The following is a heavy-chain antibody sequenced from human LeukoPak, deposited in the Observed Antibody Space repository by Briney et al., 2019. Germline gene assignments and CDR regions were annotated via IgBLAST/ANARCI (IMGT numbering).Heavy chain of an antibody. CDR2: ISGSGGST. CDR3: ARAKAYFFDY. V-gene: IGHV3-23*01. Sequence: GGSLRLSCAASGFTFSSYGMSWVRQAPGKGLEWVSAISGSGGSTYYADSVKGRFTISRDNSKNTLYLQMGSLRAEDMAVYYCARAKAYFFDYWGQGTLVTVSS. CDR1: GFTFSSYG. J-gene: IGHJ4*02.